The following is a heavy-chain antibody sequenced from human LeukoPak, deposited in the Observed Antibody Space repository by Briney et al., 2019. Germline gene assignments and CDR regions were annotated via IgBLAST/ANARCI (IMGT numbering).Heavy chain of an antibody. CDR3: ARFLEWLGGTFDY. J-gene: IGHJ4*02. CDR1: GYTFTGYY. Sequence: ASVRVSCKASGYTFTGYYMHWVRQAPGQGLEWMGWINPNSVGTNYAQKFQGRVTMTRDTSISTAYMELSRLRSDDTAVYYCARFLEWLGGTFDYWGQGTLVTVSS. D-gene: IGHD3-3*01. CDR2: INPNSVGT. V-gene: IGHV1-2*02.